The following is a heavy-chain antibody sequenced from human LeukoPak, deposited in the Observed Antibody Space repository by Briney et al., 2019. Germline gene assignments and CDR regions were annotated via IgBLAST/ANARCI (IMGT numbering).Heavy chain of an antibody. Sequence: SVKVSCKASGGTFSSYTISWVRQAPGQGLEWMGRIIPILGIANYAQKFQGRVTITTDESTSTAYMELSSLRSEDTAVYYCARVGCSGGSCYSTFDYWGQGTLVTVSS. J-gene: IGHJ4*02. CDR2: IIPILGIA. CDR3: ARVGCSGGSCYSTFDY. CDR1: GGTFSSYT. V-gene: IGHV1-69*16. D-gene: IGHD2-15*01.